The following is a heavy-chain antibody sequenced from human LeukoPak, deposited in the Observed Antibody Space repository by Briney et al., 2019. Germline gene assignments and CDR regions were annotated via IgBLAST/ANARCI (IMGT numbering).Heavy chain of an antibody. V-gene: IGHV4-38-2*02. CDR1: GYSISSGYY. J-gene: IGHJ4*02. Sequence: SETLSLTCTVSGYSISSGYYWGWIRQPPGKGLEWIGSIYHSGSTYYNPSLKSRVTISVDTSKNQFSLKLSSVTAADTAVYYCASSFRGELRSALEYYFDYWGQGTLVTVSS. CDR2: IYHSGST. CDR3: ASSFRGELRSALEYYFDY. D-gene: IGHD1-26*01.